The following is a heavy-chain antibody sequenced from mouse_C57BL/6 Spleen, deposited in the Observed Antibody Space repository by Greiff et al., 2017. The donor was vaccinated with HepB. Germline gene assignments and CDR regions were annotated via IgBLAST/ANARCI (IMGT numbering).Heavy chain of an antibody. D-gene: IGHD1-1*01. CDR1: GFSLTSYA. J-gene: IGHJ1*03. V-gene: IGHV2-9-1*01. CDR3: ARIYYYGSSPYFDV. Sequence: VKLMESGPGLVAPSQSLSITCTVSGFSLTSYAISWVRQPPGKGLEWLGVIWTGGGTNYNSALKSRLSTSKDNSKSQVFLKMNSLQTDDTARYYCARIYYYGSSPYFDVWGTGTTVTVSS. CDR2: IWTGGGT.